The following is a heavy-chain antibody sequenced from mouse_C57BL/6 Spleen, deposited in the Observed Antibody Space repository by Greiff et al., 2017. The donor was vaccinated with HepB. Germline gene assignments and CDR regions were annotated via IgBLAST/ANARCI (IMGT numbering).Heavy chain of an antibody. J-gene: IGHJ2*01. CDR2: IRNKANGYTT. CDR3: ARYPLGNFDY. D-gene: IGHD4-1*01. V-gene: IGHV7-3*01. Sequence: DVKLQESGGGLVQPGGSLSLSCAASGFTFTDYYMSWVRQPPGKALEWLGFIRNKANGYTTEYSASVKGRFTISRDNSQSILYLQMNALRAEDSATYSCARYPLGNFDYWGQGTTLTVSS. CDR1: GFTFTDYY.